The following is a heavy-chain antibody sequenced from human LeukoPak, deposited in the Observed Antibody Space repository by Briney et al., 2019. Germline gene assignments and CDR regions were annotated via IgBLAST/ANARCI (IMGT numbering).Heavy chain of an antibody. CDR3: ARDKYQLPYEIDY. J-gene: IGHJ4*02. V-gene: IGHV7-4-1*02. Sequence: ASVRVSCKVSGYTFTSYGVNWVRQAPGQGLESMGWINTNTGNPTYAQGFTGRFVFSLDTSLSTAYLQISSLKAEDTAVYYCARDKYQLPYEIDYWGQGTLVTVSS. CDR2: INTNTGNP. D-gene: IGHD2-2*01. CDR1: GYTFTSYG.